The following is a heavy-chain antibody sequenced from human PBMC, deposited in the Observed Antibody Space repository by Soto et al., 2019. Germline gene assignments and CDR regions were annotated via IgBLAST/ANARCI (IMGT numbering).Heavy chain of an antibody. D-gene: IGHD2-15*01. J-gene: IGHJ4*02. Sequence: EVQLVESGGGLVQPGGSLRLSCTASAFTFRTYWMSWVRQAPGKGLEWVANIRQDGGEKYYVDSVKGRFTISRDNAKNSLYLQMNSLRAEDTAVYYCAREGAMVGTQGPLDYWGQGTLVTVSS. V-gene: IGHV3-7*01. CDR2: IRQDGGEK. CDR3: AREGAMVGTQGPLDY. CDR1: AFTFRTYW.